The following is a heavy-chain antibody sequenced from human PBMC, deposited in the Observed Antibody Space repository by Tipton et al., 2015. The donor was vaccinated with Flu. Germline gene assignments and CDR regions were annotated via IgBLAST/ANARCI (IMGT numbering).Heavy chain of an antibody. CDR1: SGSIRSTNYF. Sequence: PGLVKPSETLSLNCSVSSGSIRSTNYFCAWIRQPPGKRLELIGSIYPTGTTYYNPSLKSRVTISVDTSKSQFSLMLKSVTAADTAVYYCARLSYYDVDLKNFYFDYWGQGALVTVSS. V-gene: IGHV4-39*01. D-gene: IGHD3-10*02. CDR2: IYPTGTT. J-gene: IGHJ4*02. CDR3: ARLSYYDVDLKNFYFDY.